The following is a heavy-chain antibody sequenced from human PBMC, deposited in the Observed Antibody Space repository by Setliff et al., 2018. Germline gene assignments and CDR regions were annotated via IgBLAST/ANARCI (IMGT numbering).Heavy chain of an antibody. CDR3: ARDEGSGWYVGY. V-gene: IGHV1-46*01. J-gene: IGHJ4*02. D-gene: IGHD6-19*01. Sequence: ASVKVSCKASGYTLTSYYMHWVRQAPGQGLEWMGIINPSGGSTSYAQKFQGRVTMTRDTSTSTVYMELSSLRSEDTAVYYCARDEGSGWYVGYWGQGTLVTVSS. CDR2: INPSGGST. CDR1: GYTLTSYY.